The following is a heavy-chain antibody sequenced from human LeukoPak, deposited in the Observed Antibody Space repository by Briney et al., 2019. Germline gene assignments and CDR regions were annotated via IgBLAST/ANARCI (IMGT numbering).Heavy chain of an antibody. CDR3: ARGLWGGYCSGGSCLGFDP. D-gene: IGHD2-15*01. CDR1: GYTFTSYD. V-gene: IGHV1-8*01. J-gene: IGHJ5*02. Sequence: ASVKVSCKASGYTFTSYDINWVRQATGQGLEWMGWMNPNSGNTGYAQKFQGRVTMTRNTSISTAYMELSSLRSEDTAVYYGARGLWGGYCSGGSCLGFDPWGQGTLVTVSS. CDR2: MNPNSGNT.